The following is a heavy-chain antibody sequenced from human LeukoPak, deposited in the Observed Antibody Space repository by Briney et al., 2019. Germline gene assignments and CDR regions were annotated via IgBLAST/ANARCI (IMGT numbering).Heavy chain of an antibody. V-gene: IGHV3-7*01. Sequence: PGGSLRLSCAASGFTFSSYWMSWVRQAPGKGLEWVANIKQDGSEKYYVDSVKGRFTISRDNAKSSLYLQMNSLRAEDTAVYYCARGTSITIFGVAPDYYYYMDVWGKGTTVTVSS. CDR3: ARGTSITIFGVAPDYYYYMDV. D-gene: IGHD3-3*01. J-gene: IGHJ6*03. CDR1: GFTFSSYW. CDR2: IKQDGSEK.